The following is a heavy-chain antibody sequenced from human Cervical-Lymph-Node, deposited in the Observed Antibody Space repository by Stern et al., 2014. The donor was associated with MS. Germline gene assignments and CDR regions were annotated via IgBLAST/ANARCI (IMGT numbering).Heavy chain of an antibody. J-gene: IGHJ4*02. CDR3: VRGAPFDY. D-gene: IGHD1-26*01. V-gene: IGHV3-74*02. CDR2: VNSDGSST. Sequence: EMQLVESGGGLVQPGESLRLSCAASGFTFSTYWMHWVRQAPGKGLVWVSRVNSDGSSTAYADSVKGRFTISRDNAKNTLDLEMNNLRAEDTAVYYCVRGAPFDYWGQGTLVTVSP. CDR1: GFTFSTYW.